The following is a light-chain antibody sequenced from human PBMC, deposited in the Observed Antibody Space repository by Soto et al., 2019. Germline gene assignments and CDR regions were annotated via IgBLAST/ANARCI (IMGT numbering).Light chain of an antibody. CDR2: GNT. V-gene: IGLV1-40*01. CDR1: SSNIGAIYD. CDR3: LSFTSISTYI. Sequence: QLVLTQPPSVSGAPGQRVTISCTGSSSNIGAIYDVQWYQQLPGAAPKLLIYGNTNRPSGVPDRFSGSKSGTSASLAITGLQAEDEADYYCLSFTSISTYIFGTGTKLTVL. J-gene: IGLJ1*01.